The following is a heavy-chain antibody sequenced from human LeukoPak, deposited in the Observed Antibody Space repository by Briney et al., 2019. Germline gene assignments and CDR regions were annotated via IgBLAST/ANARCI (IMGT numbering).Heavy chain of an antibody. CDR3: ARVQGYYDTIGYYWDYYYGMDV. V-gene: IGHV1-2*02. CDR2: INPNSGGT. CDR1: GYTFTGYY. Sequence: AASVKVSCKASGYTFTGYYMHWVRQAPGQGLEWMGWINPNSGGTNYAQKFQGRVTMTRDTSISTAYMELSRLRSDDTAVFYCARVQGYYDTIGYYWDYYYGMDVWGQGTTVTVSS. D-gene: IGHD3-22*01. J-gene: IGHJ6*02.